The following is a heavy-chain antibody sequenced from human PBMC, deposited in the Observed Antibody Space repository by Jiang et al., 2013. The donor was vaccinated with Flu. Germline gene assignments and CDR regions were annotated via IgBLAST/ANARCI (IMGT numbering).Heavy chain of an antibody. Sequence: KGLEWIGYIYYSGSTNYNPSLKSRVTISVDTSKNQFSLKLSSVTAADTAVYYCARSSFWSGYWGFDYWGQGTLVTVSS. J-gene: IGHJ4*02. D-gene: IGHD3-3*01. CDR2: IYYSGST. V-gene: IGHV4-59*01. CDR3: ARSSFWSGYWGFDY.